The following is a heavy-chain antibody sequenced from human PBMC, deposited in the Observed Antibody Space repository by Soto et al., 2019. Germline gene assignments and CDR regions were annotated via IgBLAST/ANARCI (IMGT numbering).Heavy chain of an antibody. CDR1: GFSLSTSGVG. J-gene: IGHJ6*02. D-gene: IGHD7-27*01. Sequence: QITLKESGPTLVKPTQTLTLTCTFSGFSLSTSGVGVGWIRQPPGKALEWLALIYWDDDKRYSPSLKSRLTITKDTSKNQVVLTMTNMDPVDTATYYCAHSPPSTGDTFYYYGMGVWGQGTTVTVSS. CDR3: AHSPPSTGDTFYYYGMGV. V-gene: IGHV2-5*02. CDR2: IYWDDDK.